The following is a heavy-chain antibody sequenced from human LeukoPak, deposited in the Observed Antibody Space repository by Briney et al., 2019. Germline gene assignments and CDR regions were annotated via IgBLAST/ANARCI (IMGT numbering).Heavy chain of an antibody. Sequence: SVKVSCKASGGTFSSYAISWVRQAPGQGLEWMGGIIPIFGTANYAQKFQGRVTITADESTSTAYMELSSLRSEDTAVYYCARDPFPGQWLVLGYFDYWGQGTLVTVSS. D-gene: IGHD6-19*01. CDR3: ARDPFPGQWLVLGYFDY. CDR2: IIPIFGTA. J-gene: IGHJ4*02. CDR1: GGTFSSYA. V-gene: IGHV1-69*13.